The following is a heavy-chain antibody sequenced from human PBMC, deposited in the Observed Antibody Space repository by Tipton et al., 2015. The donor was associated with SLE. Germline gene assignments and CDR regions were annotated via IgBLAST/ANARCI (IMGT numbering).Heavy chain of an antibody. CDR1: GGSFSGYY. CDR3: ARLRELYYDSSPDAFDI. Sequence: TLSLTCAVYGGSFSGYYWSWIRQPPGKGLEWIGYIYYSGSTNYNPSLKSRVTMSVDTSKNQFSLKLSSVTAADTAVYYCARLRELYYDSSPDAFDIWGQGTMVTVSS. D-gene: IGHD3-22*01. J-gene: IGHJ3*02. V-gene: IGHV4-59*12. CDR2: IYYSGST.